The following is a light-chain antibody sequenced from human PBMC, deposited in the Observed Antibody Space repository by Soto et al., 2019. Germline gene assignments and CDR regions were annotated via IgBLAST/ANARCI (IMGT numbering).Light chain of an antibody. V-gene: IGKV3-20*01. CDR1: QTLSSSY. Sequence: EIVLTQSPGTQSLSPGERATLSCRASQTLSSSYIAWYQQRPGQPPRLLIYGASARPTGIPDRFSGSGSGTDFTLTISRLEPGDFAVYYCQQYGSSLLSFGQGTKVEVK. CDR2: GAS. J-gene: IGKJ1*01. CDR3: QQYGSSLLS.